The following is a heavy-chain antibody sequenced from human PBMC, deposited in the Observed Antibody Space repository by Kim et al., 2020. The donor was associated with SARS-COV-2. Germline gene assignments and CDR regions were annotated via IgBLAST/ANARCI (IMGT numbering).Heavy chain of an antibody. J-gene: IGHJ4*02. D-gene: IGHD2-21*02. CDR1: EYSFTSYW. CDR3: ARHSQRYCGGDCYPLDF. CDR2: VYPGNSDT. Sequence: GESLKISCKGSEYSFTSYWIAWVRQMPGKDLEWMGTVYPGNSDTRYSPSFQGQVTISADRPISTAYLQWSSLKASDTAMYFCARHSQRYCGGDCYPLDFWGQGTLVTVSS. V-gene: IGHV5-51*01.